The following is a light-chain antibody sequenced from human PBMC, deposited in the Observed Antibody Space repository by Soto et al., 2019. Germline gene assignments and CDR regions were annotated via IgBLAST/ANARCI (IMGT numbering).Light chain of an antibody. Sequence: EIVLTQSPGTLSLSPGERATLSCGASQTVTSNYLAWYQQKPGQAPRLLIFGASIRVTVIPDRVIGSGSGTDFTLTISRLEPEDFAVYYCQHYVTSLTTFGQGTKVDI. CDR3: QHYVTSLTT. CDR1: QTVTSNY. J-gene: IGKJ1*01. V-gene: IGKV3-20*01. CDR2: GAS.